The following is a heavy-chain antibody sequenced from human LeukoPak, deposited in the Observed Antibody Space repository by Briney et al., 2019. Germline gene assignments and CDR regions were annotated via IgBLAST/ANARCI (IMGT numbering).Heavy chain of an antibody. Sequence: ASVKVSCKASGYTFTSYAMNWVRQAPGQGLEWMGWINTNTGNPTYAQGFTGWFVFSLDTSVSTAYLQISSLKAEDTAVYYCARVYLVGNYDSSGPGNWFDPWGQGTLVTVSS. D-gene: IGHD3-22*01. J-gene: IGHJ5*02. CDR1: GYTFTSYA. V-gene: IGHV7-4-1*02. CDR2: INTNTGNP. CDR3: ARVYLVGNYDSSGPGNWFDP.